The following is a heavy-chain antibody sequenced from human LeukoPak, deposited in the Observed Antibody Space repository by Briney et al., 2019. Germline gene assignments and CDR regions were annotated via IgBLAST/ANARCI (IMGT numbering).Heavy chain of an antibody. Sequence: GGSLRLSCAASGFTFSSYAMSWVRQAPGKGLEWVSAISGSGGSTYYADSVKGRLTISRDNSKNTLYLQMNSLRAEDTAVYYCAKDGEMATILFYYYYYMDVWGKGTTVTVSS. J-gene: IGHJ6*03. CDR3: AKDGEMATILFYYYYYMDV. CDR2: ISGSGGST. CDR1: GFTFSSYA. D-gene: IGHD5-24*01. V-gene: IGHV3-23*01.